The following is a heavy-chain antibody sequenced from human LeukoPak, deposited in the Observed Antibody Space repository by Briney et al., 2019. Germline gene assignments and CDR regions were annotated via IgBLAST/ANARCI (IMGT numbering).Heavy chain of an antibody. Sequence: SVKVSCKASEGTFSSYPFTWVRQAPGQGLEWMGEITPIFGAANYAQTFQGRVTITADESTSTVFMELSSLRSEDTAVYYCARNGYSGSSGDYWGQGTLVTVSS. D-gene: IGHD6-6*01. CDR2: ITPIFGAA. CDR3: ARNGYSGSSGDY. J-gene: IGHJ4*02. CDR1: EGTFSSYP. V-gene: IGHV1-69*01.